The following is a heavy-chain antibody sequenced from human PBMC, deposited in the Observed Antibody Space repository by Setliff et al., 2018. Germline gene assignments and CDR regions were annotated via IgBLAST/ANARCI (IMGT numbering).Heavy chain of an antibody. CDR2: VPSDCGSA. D-gene: IGHD6-13*01. Sequence: GGSLRLSCAASGFTFKDYGMAWVRQSPGKGLEWVASVPSDCGSAYYSASVTGRFTISRESSKNTLHLQMNNLRPDDTDVYYCAKQGAGNVHYYHYYLDVWGTGTMVTVSS. CDR1: GFTFKDYG. J-gene: IGHJ6*03. CDR3: AKQGAGNVHYYHYYLDV. V-gene: IGHV3-23*01.